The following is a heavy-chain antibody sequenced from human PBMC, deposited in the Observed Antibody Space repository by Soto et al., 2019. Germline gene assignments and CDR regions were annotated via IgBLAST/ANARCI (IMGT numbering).Heavy chain of an antibody. CDR1: GGSISSDGYY. V-gene: IGHV4-31*03. CDR2: IYYSGST. J-gene: IGHJ4*02. CDR3: ARSLTVTTLADY. D-gene: IGHD4-4*01. Sequence: SETLSLTCTVSGGSISSDGYYWSWIRQHPGKGLEWIGYIYYSGSTYYNPSLKSRVTISVDTSKNQYSLKLSSVTAADTAVYYCARSLTVTTLADYWGQGTLVTVSS.